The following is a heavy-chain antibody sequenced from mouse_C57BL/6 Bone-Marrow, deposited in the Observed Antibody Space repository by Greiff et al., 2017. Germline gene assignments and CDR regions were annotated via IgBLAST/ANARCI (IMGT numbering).Heavy chain of an antibody. V-gene: IGHV1-7*01. CDR3: ARWDGYNWYFDV. Sequence: QVQLLQSGAELAKPGASVKLSCKASGYTFTSYWMHWVKQRPGQGLEWIGYINPSSGYTKYNQKFKGKATLPADKSSSTAYMQLSSLTYEDSAVYYCARWDGYNWYFDVWGTGTTVTVSS. CDR2: INPSSGYT. CDR1: GYTFTSYW. D-gene: IGHD2-3*01. J-gene: IGHJ1*03.